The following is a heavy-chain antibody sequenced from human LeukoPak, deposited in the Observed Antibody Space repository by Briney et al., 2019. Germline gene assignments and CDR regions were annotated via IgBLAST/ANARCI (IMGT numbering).Heavy chain of an antibody. V-gene: IGHV3-43D*03. CDR2: ISWDGGST. D-gene: IGHD3-3*01. Sequence: PGGSLRLYCAASGFTFDDYAMHWVRQAPGKGLEWVSLISWDGGSTYYADSVKGRFTISRDNSKNSLYLQMNSLRAEDTALYYCAKDRVPFSLLRDLFGYWGQGTLVTVSS. CDR1: GFTFDDYA. CDR3: AKDRVPFSLLRDLFGY. J-gene: IGHJ4*02.